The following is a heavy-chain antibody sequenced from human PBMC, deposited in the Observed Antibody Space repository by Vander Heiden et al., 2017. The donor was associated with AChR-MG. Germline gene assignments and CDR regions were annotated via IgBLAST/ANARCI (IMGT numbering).Heavy chain of an antibody. J-gene: IGHJ4*02. CDR1: GFTFSGYW. D-gene: IGHD3-3*01. CDR3: ARDFDPYDFWSEPDY. CDR2: IKQDGSEK. Sequence: EVQLVESGGGLVQPGGSLRLSWAASGFTFSGYWMSWVRQAPGKGLEWVANIKQDGSEKYYVDSVKGRFTISRDNAKNSLYLQMNSLRAEDTAVYYCARDFDPYDFWSEPDYWGQGTLVTVSS. V-gene: IGHV3-7*01.